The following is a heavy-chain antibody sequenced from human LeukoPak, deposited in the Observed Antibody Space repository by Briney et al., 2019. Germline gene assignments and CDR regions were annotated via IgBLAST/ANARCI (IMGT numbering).Heavy chain of an antibody. CDR3: AKDDAWLRFGE. Sequence: GGSLRLSCAASGFTFSNHGLNWVRQAPGKGLEWVSGISPSGDITYYADSVKGRFTISRDNSKNTLYLEVISLTAEDTAVYYCAKDDAWLRFGEWSQGTLVTVSS. CDR2: ISPSGDIT. D-gene: IGHD3-10*01. J-gene: IGHJ4*02. V-gene: IGHV3-23*01. CDR1: GFTFSNHG.